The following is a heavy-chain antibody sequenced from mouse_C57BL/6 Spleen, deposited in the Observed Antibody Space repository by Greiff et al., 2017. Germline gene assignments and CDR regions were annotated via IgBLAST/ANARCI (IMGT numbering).Heavy chain of an antibody. D-gene: IGHD2-2*01. J-gene: IGHJ2*01. V-gene: IGHV1-55*01. CDR2: IYPGSGST. CDR3: AKGMVTNDY. CDR1: GYTFTRYW. Sequence: VQLQQPGAELVKPGASVKMSCKASGYTFTRYWITWVKQRPGQGLEWVGDIYPGSGSTNYNEKFTSKATLTVDTSSSTAYMQRSSLTSEDSAVYYCAKGMVTNDYWGQGTTLTVSS.